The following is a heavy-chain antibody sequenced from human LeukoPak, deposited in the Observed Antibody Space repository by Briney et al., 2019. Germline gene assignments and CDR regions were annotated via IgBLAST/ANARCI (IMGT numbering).Heavy chain of an antibody. D-gene: IGHD1-14*01. J-gene: IGHJ4*02. Sequence: PGGSLRLSCAASGLSFSTSGINWVRQAPGKGLEWVSSIGSTGADRYYADSVKGRFTISRDNAKNSLYLQMDSLRVEDTAIYYCATETNGRHYDYWGQGTLLTVSS. CDR2: IGSTGADR. CDR3: ATETNGRHYDY. V-gene: IGHV3-21*01. CDR1: GLSFSTSG.